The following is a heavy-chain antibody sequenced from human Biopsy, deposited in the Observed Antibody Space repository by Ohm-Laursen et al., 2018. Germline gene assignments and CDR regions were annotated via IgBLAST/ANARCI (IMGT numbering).Heavy chain of an antibody. Sequence: GSLRLSCTASGFTFSDFYMSWIRQAPGKGLEWISYISAAGPAMFYADSVRGRFTISRDNANNLLYLQMDSLRAEDTAVYYCARRRPIDYWGQGIPVTVSS. CDR3: ARRRPIDY. CDR2: ISAAGPAM. V-gene: IGHV3-11*01. CDR1: GFTFSDFY. J-gene: IGHJ4*02.